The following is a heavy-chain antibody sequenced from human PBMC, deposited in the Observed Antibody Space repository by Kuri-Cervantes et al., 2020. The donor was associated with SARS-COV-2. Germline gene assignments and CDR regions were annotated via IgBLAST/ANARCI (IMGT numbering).Heavy chain of an antibody. CDR3: ARDPMWSRYYYDSSGSYYFDY. Sequence: SVKVSCKASGGTFSSYAISWVRQAPGQGLEWMGGIIPIFGTPNYAQKFQGRVTITTDESTRTAYMELNSLRSEDTAVYYCARDPMWSRYYYDSSGSYYFDYWGQGTLVTVSS. V-gene: IGHV1-69*05. CDR1: GGTFSSYA. J-gene: IGHJ4*02. CDR2: IIPIFGTP. D-gene: IGHD3-22*01.